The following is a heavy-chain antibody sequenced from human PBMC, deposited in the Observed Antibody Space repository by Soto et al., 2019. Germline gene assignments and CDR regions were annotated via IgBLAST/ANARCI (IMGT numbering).Heavy chain of an antibody. CDR2: IIPIFGTA. Sequence: QVQLVQSGAEVKKPGSSVKVSCKASGGPFRSYAISWVRQAPGQGLEWMGGIIPIFGTANYAQQFKGRVTITADESTSTAYMELSSLRSEDTAVYYCASPTETVTDNWFAPWGKGTLFTVSS. CDR1: GGPFRSYA. J-gene: IGHJ5*02. V-gene: IGHV1-69*01. D-gene: IGHD4-4*01. CDR3: ASPTETVTDNWFAP.